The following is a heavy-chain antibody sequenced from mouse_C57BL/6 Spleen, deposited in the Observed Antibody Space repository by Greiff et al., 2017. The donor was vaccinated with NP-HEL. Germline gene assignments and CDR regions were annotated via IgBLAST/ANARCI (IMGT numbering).Heavy chain of an antibody. J-gene: IGHJ4*01. CDR2: IWSGGST. D-gene: IGHD1-1*01. CDR1: GFSLTSYG. V-gene: IGHV2-2*01. CDR3: ARNASLLLRSYAMDY. Sequence: VQLQQSGPGLVQPSQSLSITCTVSGFSLTSYGVHWVRQSPGKGLEWLGVIWSGGSTDYNAAFISRLSISKDNSKSQVFFKMNSLQADDTAIYYCARNASLLLRSYAMDYWGQGTSVTVSS.